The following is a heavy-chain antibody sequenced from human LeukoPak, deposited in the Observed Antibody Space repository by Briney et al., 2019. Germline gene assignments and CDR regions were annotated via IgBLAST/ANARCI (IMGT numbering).Heavy chain of an antibody. D-gene: IGHD2-15*01. J-gene: IGHJ4*02. V-gene: IGHV3-23*01. CDR3: ARKTSGRDPPFDY. CDR1: GFTFSSYA. CDR2: ISGSGGST. Sequence: PGGSLRLSCAASGFTFSSYAMSWVRQAPGKGLEWVSAISGSGGSTYYADSVKGRFTISRDNAKNSLDLQMNSLRAEDTAVYYCARKTSGRDPPFDYWGQGTLVTVSS.